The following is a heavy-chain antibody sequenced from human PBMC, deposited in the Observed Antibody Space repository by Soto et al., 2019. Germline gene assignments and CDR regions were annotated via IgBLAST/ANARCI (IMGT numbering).Heavy chain of an antibody. V-gene: IGHV1-69*14. D-gene: IGHD3-16*01. Sequence: QVRLVQSGSELKKPVSSVKVSCKASGGISTFYAISWVRQAPGQGLEWMGGIIPMFDTANYAQKFQGRATITADKSTSTVYLALNSLRFDDTAVYYCAGTTSSRGIFDYWGQGTLVTVSS. CDR3: AGTTSSRGIFDY. CDR1: GGISTFYA. J-gene: IGHJ4*02. CDR2: IIPMFDTA.